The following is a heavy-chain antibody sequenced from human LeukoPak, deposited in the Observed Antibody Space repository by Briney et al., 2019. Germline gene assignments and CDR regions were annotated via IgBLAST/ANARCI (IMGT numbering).Heavy chain of an antibody. D-gene: IGHD3-22*01. CDR3: ARESYYFESRGHWTNAFDI. J-gene: IGHJ3*02. V-gene: IGHV1-8*03. CDR2: MNPNSGHT. CDR1: GYTFSSHD. Sequence: ASVKVSCKASGYTFSSHDINWVRQASGQGLEWMGWMNPNSGHTGYAQKFEGRVTITRNTSISTAYMELSSLRSEDTAVYYCARESYYFESRGHWTNAFDIWGKGTTVTISS.